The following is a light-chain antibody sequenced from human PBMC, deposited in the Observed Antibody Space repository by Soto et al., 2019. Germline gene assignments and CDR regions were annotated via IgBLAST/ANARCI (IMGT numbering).Light chain of an antibody. CDR2: DAS. V-gene: IGKV1-33*01. CDR1: QDIRKY. J-gene: IGKJ5*01. CDR3: QQYDNLPLI. Sequence: IQMTQSPSSLSASEGDRVTITCQATQDIRKYLNWYQQKPGKAPKLLIYDASSLETGVPSRFSGSGSGTDFTLTISSLQPEDFATYYCQQYDNLPLIFGQGTRLAIK.